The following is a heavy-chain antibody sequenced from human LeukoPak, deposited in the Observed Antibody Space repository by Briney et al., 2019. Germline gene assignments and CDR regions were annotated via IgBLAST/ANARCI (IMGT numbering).Heavy chain of an antibody. J-gene: IGHJ4*02. CDR2: IKEDGSEN. D-gene: IGHD1-1*01. Sequence: GGSLRLSCAASGFTFSSYAMSWVRQAPGKGLEWVANIKEDGSENSYVESVKGRFTISRDNAKKSLYLQLNSLRAEDTAVYFCARQRYSDYWGQGTLVTVSS. V-gene: IGHV3-7*01. CDR3: ARQRYSDY. CDR1: GFTFSSYA.